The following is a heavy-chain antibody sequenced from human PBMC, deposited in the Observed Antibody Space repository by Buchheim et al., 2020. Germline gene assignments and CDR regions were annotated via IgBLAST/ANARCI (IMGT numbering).Heavy chain of an antibody. CDR3: ARDRGAHDYGPIDF. Sequence: QVQLQESGPGLVKPSQTLSLTCTVSGVSISSGPFYWTWIRQQPGKGLEWIGYIHYTGLAYSSPSLSSRLSMSVETPQIQFSLTLTAVTAADTAIYYCARDRGAHDYGPIDFWGQGAL. CDR1: GVSISSGPFY. CDR2: IHYTGLA. D-gene: IGHD4-17*01. J-gene: IGHJ4*02. V-gene: IGHV4-31*03.